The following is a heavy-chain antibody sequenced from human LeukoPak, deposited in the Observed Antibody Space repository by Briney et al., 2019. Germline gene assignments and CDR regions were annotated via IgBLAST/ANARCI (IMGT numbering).Heavy chain of an antibody. CDR3: ARDISSWEGGYFDY. CDR2: IWYDGSNK. V-gene: IGHV3-33*01. D-gene: IGHD6-13*01. CDR1: GFTFSSYG. Sequence: PGRSLRLSCAASGFTFSSYGMHWVRQAPGKGLEWVAVIWYDGSNKYYADSVKGRFTISRDNSKNTLYLQMNSLRAEDTAVYYCARDISSWEGGYFDYRGQGTLVTVSS. J-gene: IGHJ4*02.